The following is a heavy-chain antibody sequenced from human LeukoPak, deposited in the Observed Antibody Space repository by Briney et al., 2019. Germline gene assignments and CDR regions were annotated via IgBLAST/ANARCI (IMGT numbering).Heavy chain of an antibody. CDR1: VGSISSSSYY. Sequence: PSETLSLTCTVSVGSISSSSYYWGWIRQPPGKGLEWIGSIYYSGSTYYNPSLKSRVTISVDTSNNQFSLKLSSVTAADTAVYYCATGYYYDSSGYPYWGQGTLVTVSS. D-gene: IGHD3-22*01. J-gene: IGHJ4*02. V-gene: IGHV4-39*07. CDR3: ATGYYYDSSGYPY. CDR2: IYYSGST.